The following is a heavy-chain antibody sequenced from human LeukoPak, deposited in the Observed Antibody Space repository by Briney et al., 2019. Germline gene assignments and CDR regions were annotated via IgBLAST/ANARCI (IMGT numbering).Heavy chain of an antibody. CDR3: ARGPVTMIVVVITPGAFDI. CDR2: INHSGST. J-gene: IGHJ3*02. D-gene: IGHD3-22*01. Sequence: SETLSLTCAVYGGSFSGYYWSWIRQPPGKGLEWIGEINHSGSTNFNPCLKSRVTISVDTSKNQFSLKLSSVTAADTAVYYCARGPVTMIVVVITPGAFDIWGQGTMVTVSS. CDR1: GGSFSGYY. V-gene: IGHV4-34*01.